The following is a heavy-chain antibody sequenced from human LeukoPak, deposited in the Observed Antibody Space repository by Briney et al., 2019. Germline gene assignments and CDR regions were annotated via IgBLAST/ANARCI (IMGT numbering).Heavy chain of an antibody. CDR2: IIPIFGTA. J-gene: IGHJ6*02. D-gene: IGHD6-6*01. CDR1: GGIFSSYA. CDR3: ARIVGIAARNYYYYGMDV. V-gene: IGHV1-69*01. Sequence: ASVKVSCKASGGIFSSYAISWVRQAPGQGLEWMGGIIPIFGTANYAQKFQGRVTITADESTSTAYMELSSLRSEDTAVYYCARIVGIAARNYYYYGMDVWGQGTTVTVSS.